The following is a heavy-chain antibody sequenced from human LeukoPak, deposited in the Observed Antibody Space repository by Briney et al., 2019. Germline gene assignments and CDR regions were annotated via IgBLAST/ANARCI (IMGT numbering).Heavy chain of an antibody. Sequence: GGSLRLSCTASGFTFGDYAMSWFRQAPGKGLEWVGFIRSKAYGGTTEYAASVKGRFTISRDDSKSIAYLQMNSLKTEDTAVYYCTREGLRWAALGAFDIWGQGTMVTVSS. J-gene: IGHJ3*02. V-gene: IGHV3-49*03. CDR3: TREGLRWAALGAFDI. CDR1: GFTFGDYA. D-gene: IGHD4-23*01. CDR2: IRSKAYGGTT.